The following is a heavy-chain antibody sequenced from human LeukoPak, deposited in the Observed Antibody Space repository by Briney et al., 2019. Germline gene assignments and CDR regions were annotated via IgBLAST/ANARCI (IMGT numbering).Heavy chain of an antibody. CDR3: ARVFYDSVY. CDR2: MNPNSGNT. V-gene: IGHV1-8*02. CDR1: GYTFTGYY. D-gene: IGHD3-22*01. Sequence: ASVKVSCKASGYTFTGYYMHWVRQATGQGLEWMGWMNPNSGNTGYAQKFQGRVTVTRNTSISTAYMELSSLRSEDTAVYYCARVFYDSVYWGQGTLVTVSS. J-gene: IGHJ4*02.